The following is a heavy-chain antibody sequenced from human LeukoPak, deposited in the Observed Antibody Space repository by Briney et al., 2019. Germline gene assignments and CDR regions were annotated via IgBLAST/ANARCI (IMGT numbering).Heavy chain of an antibody. CDR1: DGSIRAYY. V-gene: IGHV4-59*03. Sequence: SETLSLTCSVSDGSIRAYYWSWIRQSPGQALEWIGNIYYRGDINYNPSLKSRVIISIDTSKNQFSLKVTSLTAADTAVYYCATNKDWAEADWGQGTLVIVSS. D-gene: IGHD3/OR15-3a*01. CDR3: ATNKDWAEAD. J-gene: IGHJ4*02. CDR2: IYYRGDI.